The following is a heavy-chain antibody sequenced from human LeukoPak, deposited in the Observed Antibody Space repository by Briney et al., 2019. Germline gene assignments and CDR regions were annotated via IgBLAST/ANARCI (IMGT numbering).Heavy chain of an antibody. CDR3: GTETRTTVTTSVDY. D-gene: IGHD4-17*01. CDR2: IKSKTDGGTT. CDR1: GLTFSNAW. V-gene: IGHV3-15*07. Sequence: PGGSLRLSCAVSGLTFSNAWMNWVRQAPGKGLEWVGRIKSKTDGGTTDYAAPVKGRFTISRDDSKNTLYLQMNSLKTEDTAVYYCGTETRTTVTTSVDYWGQGTLVTVSS. J-gene: IGHJ4*02.